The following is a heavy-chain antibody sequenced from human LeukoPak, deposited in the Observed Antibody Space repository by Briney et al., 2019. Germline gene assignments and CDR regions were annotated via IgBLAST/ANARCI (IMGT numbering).Heavy chain of an antibody. Sequence: SETLSLTCTVSGYSISSGYYWSWIRQPAGKGLEWIGRIYTSGSTNYNPSLKSRVTISVDTSKNQFSLKLSSVTAADTAVYYCARGVGYCSSTSCPPDSYYYYMDVWGKGTTVTISS. CDR1: GYSISSGYY. CDR3: ARGVGYCSSTSCPPDSYYYYMDV. CDR2: IYTSGST. V-gene: IGHV4-61*02. D-gene: IGHD2-2*01. J-gene: IGHJ6*03.